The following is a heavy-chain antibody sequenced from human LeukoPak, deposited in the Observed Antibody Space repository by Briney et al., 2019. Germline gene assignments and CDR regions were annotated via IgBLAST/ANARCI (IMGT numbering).Heavy chain of an antibody. CDR2: IYYSGST. CDR3: ARIDYGDYPYPDY. D-gene: IGHD4-17*01. V-gene: IGHV4-31*03. Sequence: TLFLTCTVSGGSISSGGYYWSWIRQHPGKGLEWIGYIYYSGSTYYNPSLKSRVTISVDTSKNQFSLKLSSVTAADTAVYYCARIDYGDYPYPDYWGQGTLVTVSS. CDR1: GGSISSGGYY. J-gene: IGHJ4*02.